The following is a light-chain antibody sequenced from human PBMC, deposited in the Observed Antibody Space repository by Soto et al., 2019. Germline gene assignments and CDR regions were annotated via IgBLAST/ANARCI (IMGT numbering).Light chain of an antibody. CDR3: ESWDDSLNALGV. CDR1: RSNIGNNA. Sequence: QSVLTQPPSASGTPGQRVTISCSGSRSNIGNNAVSWYQQFPGTAPKLLIYNNNQRPSGVPDRFSGSKSGTSASLAISGLQSEDAADYYCESWDDSLNALGVFGGGTKLTVL. J-gene: IGLJ3*02. V-gene: IGLV1-44*01. CDR2: NNN.